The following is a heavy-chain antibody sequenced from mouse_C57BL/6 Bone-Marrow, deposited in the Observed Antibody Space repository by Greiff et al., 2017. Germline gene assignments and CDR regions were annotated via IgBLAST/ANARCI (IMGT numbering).Heavy chain of an antibody. V-gene: IGHV1-69*01. CDR1: GYTFTSYW. J-gene: IGHJ2*01. CDR2: IDPSDSYT. Sequence: QVQLQQPGAELVMPGASVKLSCKASGYTFTSYWMHWVKQRPGQGLEWIGEIDPSDSYTNYNQKFKGKSTLTVDKSSSTAYMQLSSLTSEDSAVYYCARWGVYYFDYWGQGTTHTVSS. CDR3: ARWGVYYFDY.